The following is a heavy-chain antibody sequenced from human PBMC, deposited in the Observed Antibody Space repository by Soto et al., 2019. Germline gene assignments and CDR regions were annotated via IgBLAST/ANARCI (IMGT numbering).Heavy chain of an antibody. D-gene: IGHD3-16*01. V-gene: IGHV3-30-3*01. J-gene: IGHJ6*02. Sequence: QVQLVESGGGVVQPGSSLRLSCAASGFTFSSYAMHWVRQAPGKGLEWGAVISYDGSNKYYADSVKGRFTISRDNSKNTLYLQMNSLRAEDTAVYYCGRALIYDFVFPAEWITSYGMDVWGQEATVTVS. CDR1: GFTFSSYA. CDR3: GRALIYDFVFPAEWITSYGMDV. CDR2: ISYDGSNK.